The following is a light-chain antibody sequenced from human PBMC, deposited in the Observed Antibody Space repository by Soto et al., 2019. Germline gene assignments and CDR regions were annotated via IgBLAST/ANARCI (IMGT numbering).Light chain of an antibody. CDR2: DVN. Sequence: QSALTQPRSVSGSPGQSVTISCTGTSNDVGRFGYVSWYQQHPGKAPKVIIYDVNERPSGVPNRFSGSKSGNTASLTISGLQADDEADYYCCSYAGSSTPYVFGTGTKVTVL. CDR3: CSYAGSSTPYV. CDR1: SNDVGRFGY. J-gene: IGLJ1*01. V-gene: IGLV2-11*01.